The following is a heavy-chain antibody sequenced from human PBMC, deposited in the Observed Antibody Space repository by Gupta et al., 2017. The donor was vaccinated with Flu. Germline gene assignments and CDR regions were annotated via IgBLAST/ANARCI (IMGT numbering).Heavy chain of an antibody. D-gene: IGHD3-22*01. V-gene: IGHV3-13*04. J-gene: IGHJ6*02. CDR1: GFTFSSYD. CDR3: ARGAEYYYDSSGYRGLDYYYGMDV. Sequence: EVQLVESGGGLVQPGGSLRLSCAASGFTFSSYDMPLVRQATGKGLEWVSAIGTAGDTYYPGSVKGRFTISRENAKNSLYLQMNSLRAGDTAVYYCARGAEYYYDSSGYRGLDYYYGMDVWGQGTTVTVSS. CDR2: IGTAGDT.